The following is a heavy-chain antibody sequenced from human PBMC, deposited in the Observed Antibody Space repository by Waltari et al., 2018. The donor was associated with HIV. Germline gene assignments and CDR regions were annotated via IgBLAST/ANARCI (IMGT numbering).Heavy chain of an antibody. CDR3: ARGFRGRGETKGYEWFDL. V-gene: IGHV1-2*06. Sequence: QVQLVQSGAEVKKPGASVKISCKASGYKASGDIFPDYYILWVRQVPGQGLETMGRINADSGETIYSQKFQGRVTMTRDTSISTAYMEVSRLTSDDTADYFCARGFRGRGETKGYEWFDLWGQGTLVIVSS. J-gene: IGHJ5*02. CDR1: GDIFPDYY. CDR2: INADSGET. D-gene: IGHD3-16*01.